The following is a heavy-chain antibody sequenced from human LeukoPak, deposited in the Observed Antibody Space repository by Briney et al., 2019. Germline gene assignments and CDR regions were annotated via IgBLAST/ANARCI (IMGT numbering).Heavy chain of an antibody. CDR2: IYPGDSDT. V-gene: IGHV5-51*01. CDR1: GYSFTSYW. D-gene: IGHD5-18*01. J-gene: IGHJ4*02. Sequence: PGGSLRLSCKGSGYSFTSYWIGWVRQMPGKGLEWMGIIYPGDSDTRYSPSFQGQGTISADKSISTAYLQWSSLKASDTAMYYCARRRGYSYDFHFDYWGQGTLVTVSS. CDR3: ARRRGYSYDFHFDY.